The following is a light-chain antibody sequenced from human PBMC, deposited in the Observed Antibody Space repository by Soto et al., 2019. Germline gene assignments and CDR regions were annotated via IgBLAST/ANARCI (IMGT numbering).Light chain of an antibody. CDR1: QSVSSY. V-gene: IGKV3-11*01. Sequence: EIVLTQSPATLSLSPGERATLSCRASQSVSSYLAWYQQKPGQAPRLLIYDASNRATGVPARFSGSGSGTDFTLTIRSLEPEDFAGYYCKQRTNWPLTFGGGNTVELK. J-gene: IGKJ4*01. CDR2: DAS. CDR3: KQRTNWPLT.